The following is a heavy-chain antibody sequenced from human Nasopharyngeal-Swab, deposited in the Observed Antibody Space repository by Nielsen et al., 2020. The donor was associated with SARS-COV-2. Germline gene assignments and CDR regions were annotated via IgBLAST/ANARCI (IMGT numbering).Heavy chain of an antibody. D-gene: IGHD2-15*01. J-gene: IGHJ3*02. V-gene: IGHV3-48*01. CDR2: ISSSSSTI. CDR1: GFTFSSYS. Sequence: GESLKISCAASGFTFSSYSMNWVRQAPGKGLEWVSYISSSSSTIYYADSVKGRFTISRDNAKNSLYLQMNSLRAEDTAVYYCARDVGHIVVVVATDLGAFEIWGQGTMVTVSS. CDR3: ARDVGHIVVVVATDLGAFEI.